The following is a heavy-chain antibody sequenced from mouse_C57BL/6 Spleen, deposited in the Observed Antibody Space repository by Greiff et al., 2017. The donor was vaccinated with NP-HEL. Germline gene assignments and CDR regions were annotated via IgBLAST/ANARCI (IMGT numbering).Heavy chain of an antibody. CDR2: INPNNGGT. Sequence: VQLQQSGPELVKPGASVKISCKASGYTFTDYYMNWVKQSHGKSLEWIGDINPNNGGTSYNQKFKGKATLTVDKSSSTAYMELRSLTSEDSAVYYCARSEGYYVYFLAYWGQGTLVTVSA. CDR3: ARSEGYYVYFLAY. V-gene: IGHV1-26*01. J-gene: IGHJ3*01. CDR1: GYTFTDYY. D-gene: IGHD2-3*01.